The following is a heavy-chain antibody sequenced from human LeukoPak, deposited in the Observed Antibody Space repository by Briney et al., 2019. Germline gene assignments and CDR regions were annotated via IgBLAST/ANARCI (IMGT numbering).Heavy chain of an antibody. CDR1: GYSFTNYW. CDR3: ARRGFCSGGSCFSAPFDY. Sequence: GESLKISCKGSGYSFTNYWIAWVRQMPGRGLEWMVIINPSDSDTRYSPSFQGQVTISADKSISTAYLQWSSLKASDTAIYYCARRGFCSGGSCFSAPFDYWGQGTLVTVSS. CDR2: INPSDSDT. J-gene: IGHJ4*02. D-gene: IGHD2-15*01. V-gene: IGHV5-51*01.